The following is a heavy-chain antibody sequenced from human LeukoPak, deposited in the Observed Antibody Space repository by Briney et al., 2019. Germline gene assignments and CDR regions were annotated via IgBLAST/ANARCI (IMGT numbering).Heavy chain of an antibody. CDR1: GYTFTGYY. D-gene: IGHD6-19*01. CDR2: INPGSGGT. Sequence: GASVKVSCKASGYTFTGYYMHWVRQAPGQGLEWMGWINPGSGGTNYAQKFQGRVTMTRDTSISTAYMELSRLRSDDTAMYYCARDRGIAVASTPDYWGQGTLVTVSS. J-gene: IGHJ4*02. V-gene: IGHV1-2*02. CDR3: ARDRGIAVASTPDY.